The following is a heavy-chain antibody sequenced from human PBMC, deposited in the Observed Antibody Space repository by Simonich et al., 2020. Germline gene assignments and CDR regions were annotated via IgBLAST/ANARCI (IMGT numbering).Heavy chain of an antibody. J-gene: IGHJ6*03. V-gene: IGHV1-2*02. CDR3: ARVPPTSGSYYYYYYMDV. Sequence: QVQLVQSGAEVKKPGASVKVSCKASGYTFTGYYMHWVRQAPGQGLEWMGWINPNKGGTKDAQKFQGRGTMTRDTSISTAYMELSRLRSDDTAVYYCARVPPTSGSYYYYYYMDVWGKGTTVTVSS. CDR2: INPNKGGT. CDR1: GYTFTGYY. D-gene: IGHD1-26*01.